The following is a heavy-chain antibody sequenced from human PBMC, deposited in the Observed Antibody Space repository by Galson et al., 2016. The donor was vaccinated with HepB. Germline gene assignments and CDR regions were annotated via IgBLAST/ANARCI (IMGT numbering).Heavy chain of an antibody. CDR1: GFTFRTSW. Sequence: ALRLSCAASGFTFRTSWKSWVRQPPGKGPEWVANINPDGSQTYYVDSVKGRFNISKDNDKNSLYLRMNSRRADDPAVYYCARDPMRVACDLWGQGTMVTVSS. J-gene: IGHJ3*01. CDR2: INPDGSQT. V-gene: IGHV3-7*01. CDR3: ARDPMRVACDL.